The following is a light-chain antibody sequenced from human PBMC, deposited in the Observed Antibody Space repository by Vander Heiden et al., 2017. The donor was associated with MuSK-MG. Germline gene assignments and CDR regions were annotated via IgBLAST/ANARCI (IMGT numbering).Light chain of an antibody. J-gene: IGLJ2*01. CDR1: GSNIGSNP. Sequence: QSVLTQPPSASGTPAQRVTISCSGRGSNIGSNPVSWYQQLPGTAPKLLIYSSTQRPSGVPDRFSGSKSGTSASLAISGLQSEDEADYYCAAWDDSLRGVVFGGGTKLTVL. CDR3: AAWDDSLRGVV. CDR2: SST. V-gene: IGLV1-44*01.